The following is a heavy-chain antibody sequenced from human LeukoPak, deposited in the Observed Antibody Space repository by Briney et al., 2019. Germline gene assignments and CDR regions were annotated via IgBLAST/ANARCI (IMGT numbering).Heavy chain of an antibody. V-gene: IGHV1-69*04. J-gene: IGHJ4*02. CDR2: IIPILGIA. CDR3: ARTPDEPTYYYDSSGYYLDY. CDR1: GGTFSSYA. D-gene: IGHD3-22*01. Sequence: SVKVSCKASGGTFSSYAISWVRQAPGQGLKWMGRIIPILGIANYAQKFQGRVTITADKSTSTAYMELSSLRSEDTAVYYCARTPDEPTYYYDSSGYYLDYWGQGTMVTVSS.